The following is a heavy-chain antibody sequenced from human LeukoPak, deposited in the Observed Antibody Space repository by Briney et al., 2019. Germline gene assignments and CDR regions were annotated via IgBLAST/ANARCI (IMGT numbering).Heavy chain of an antibody. CDR2: INPSGGST. CDR1: GYTFTGYY. D-gene: IGHD6-19*01. CDR3: ARDQYADSSGWYLGDHDYYYYGMDV. V-gene: IGHV1-46*01. J-gene: IGHJ6*02. Sequence: ASVKVSCKASGYTFTGYYMHWVRQAPGQGLEWMGIINPSGGSTRYAQKFQGRVTMTRDTSTSTVYMELSSLRSEDTAVYYCARDQYADSSGWYLGDHDYYYYGMDVWGQGTTVTVSS.